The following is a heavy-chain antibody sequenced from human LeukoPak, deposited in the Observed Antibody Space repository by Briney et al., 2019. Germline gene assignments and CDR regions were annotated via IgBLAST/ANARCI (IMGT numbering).Heavy chain of an antibody. Sequence: SEALSLTCTVSGGSISSSSYYWGWIRQPPGKGLEWIGSIYYSGNTYYNPSLKSRVTISVDTSKNQFSLKLSSVTAADTAVYYCAREFGSSCFDYWGQGTLVTVSS. D-gene: IGHD6-13*01. V-gene: IGHV4-39*07. J-gene: IGHJ4*02. CDR1: GGSISSSSYY. CDR2: IYYSGNT. CDR3: AREFGSSCFDY.